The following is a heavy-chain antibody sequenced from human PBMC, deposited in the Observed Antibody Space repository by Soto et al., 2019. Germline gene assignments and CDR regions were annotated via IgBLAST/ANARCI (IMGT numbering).Heavy chain of an antibody. CDR3: AAERRWELL. CDR2: ISWNSVSI. V-gene: IGHV3-9*01. CDR1: GFMFEDYA. J-gene: IGHJ4*02. D-gene: IGHD1-26*01. Sequence: GGSLRLSCAASGFMFEDYAMHWVRRVPGKGLEWVSGISWNSVSIAYADSVKGRFTISRDNAKNSLFLQMNSLRAEDTSVYYCAAERRWELLWGQGTLVTVSS.